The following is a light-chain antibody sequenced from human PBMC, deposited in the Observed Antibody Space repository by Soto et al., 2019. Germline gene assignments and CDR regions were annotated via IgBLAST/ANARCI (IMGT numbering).Light chain of an antibody. CDR1: QSVSSK. CDR3: QQYATSPIT. V-gene: IGKV3-15*01. J-gene: IGKJ5*01. CDR2: DTS. Sequence: EIVMTQSPATLSVSPGERAALSCRASQSVSSKLAWYRQRPGQAPRLVIYDTSTRATGVPARFSGSGSGTESTLTISRLEPEDFAVYYCQQYATSPITFGQGTRLEIK.